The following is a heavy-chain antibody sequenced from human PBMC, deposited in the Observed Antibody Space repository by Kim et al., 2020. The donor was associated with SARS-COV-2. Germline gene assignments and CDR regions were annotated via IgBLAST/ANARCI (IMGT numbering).Heavy chain of an antibody. CDR2: ISSAASDI. V-gene: IGHV3-21*01. Sequence: GGSLRLSCAASGFTFSNYWMNWVRQAPGKGLEWVSHISSAASDINYADSVKGRFTISRDNAKNTLYLQMNSLRAEDTAVYYCARGFSTSVDFWGQGTLVTVSS. CDR1: GFTFSNYW. J-gene: IGHJ4*02. CDR3: ARGFSTSVDF. D-gene: IGHD6-13*01.